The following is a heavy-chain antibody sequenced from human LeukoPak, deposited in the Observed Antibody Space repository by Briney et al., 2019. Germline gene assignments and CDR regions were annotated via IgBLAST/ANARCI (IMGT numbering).Heavy chain of an antibody. CDR1: DDSITIYY. Sequence: PSETLSLTCTVSDDSITIYYWSWIRQPPGKGLEWIGYIDHTGITNYNPSLNSRVTISRDTSKNHFSLELSSATAADTAVYYCARAKGDYWGQGTLVTVSS. V-gene: IGHV4-59*01. J-gene: IGHJ4*02. CDR2: IDHTGIT. CDR3: ARAKGDY.